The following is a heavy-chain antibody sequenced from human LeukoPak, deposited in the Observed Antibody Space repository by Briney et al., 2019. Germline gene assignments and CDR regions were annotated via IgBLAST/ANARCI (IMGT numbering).Heavy chain of an antibody. V-gene: IGHV4-34*01. J-gene: IGHJ4*02. D-gene: IGHD6-13*01. CDR3: ARGVLVAAAGTDDY. CDR2: INHSGST. CDR1: GGSFSGYY. Sequence: SETLSLTCAVYGGSFSGYYWSWIRQPPGKGLEWIGEINHSGSTNYNPSLKSRVTISVDTSKNQSSLKLSSVTAADTAVYYCARGVLVAAAGTDDYWGQGTLVTVSS.